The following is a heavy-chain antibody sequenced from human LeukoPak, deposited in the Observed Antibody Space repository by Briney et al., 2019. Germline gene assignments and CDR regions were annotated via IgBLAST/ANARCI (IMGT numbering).Heavy chain of an antibody. D-gene: IGHD3-10*01. V-gene: IGHV4-4*02. CDR1: GGSITTDNW. J-gene: IGHJ4*02. CDR3: ARVPRGAGALDY. CDR2: VYHRGNT. Sequence: PSGTLSLTCAVSGGSITTDNWWSWVRQTPGKGLEWIGEVYHRGNTNYNPSLKSRATVSVDKSKNQFSLKLNSVTAADMAVYYCARVPRGAGALDYWGQGTLVTVSS.